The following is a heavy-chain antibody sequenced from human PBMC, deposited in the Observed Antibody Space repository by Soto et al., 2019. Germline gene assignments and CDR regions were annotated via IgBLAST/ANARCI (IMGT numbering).Heavy chain of an antibody. CDR1: GFTFSDYY. CDR2: ISSSGSTI. D-gene: IGHD2-2*01. V-gene: IGHV3-11*01. Sequence: QVQLVESGGGLVKPGGSLRLSCAASGFTFSDYYMLWIRQAPGKGLEWVSYISSSGSTIYYADAVQGRFTISRDNAKNSLYLQMNSLRAEDTAVYYCARDVPYCSSTSCYHYYYYMDVWGKGTTVTVSS. CDR3: ARDVPYCSSTSCYHYYYYMDV. J-gene: IGHJ6*03.